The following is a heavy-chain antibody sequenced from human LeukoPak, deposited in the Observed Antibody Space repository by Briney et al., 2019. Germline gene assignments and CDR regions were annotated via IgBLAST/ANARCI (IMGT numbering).Heavy chain of an antibody. CDR3: ATVDY. Sequence: PGRSLRLSCAASGFTFDDYAMHWVRQAPGKGLEWVSGISWNSGSIGYADSVKGRFTISRDNAKNSLCLQMNSLRAEDTALYYCATVDYWGQGTLVTVSS. V-gene: IGHV3-9*01. J-gene: IGHJ4*02. CDR1: GFTFDDYA. CDR2: ISWNSGSI.